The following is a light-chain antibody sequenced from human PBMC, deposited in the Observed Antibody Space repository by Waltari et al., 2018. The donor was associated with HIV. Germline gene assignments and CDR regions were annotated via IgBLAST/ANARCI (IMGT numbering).Light chain of an antibody. CDR1: EIIGTY. V-gene: IGKV1-39*01. Sequence: DIQMTQSPSSLSASVGDRVTITCRASEIIGTYLNWYQQIPGKAPKLLIDGASTLQSGVPSRFSGSGSGTDFTLTISSLQPDDFAIYYCQQSYNTPYTFGQGTKLEI. CDR2: GAS. J-gene: IGKJ2*01. CDR3: QQSYNTPYT.